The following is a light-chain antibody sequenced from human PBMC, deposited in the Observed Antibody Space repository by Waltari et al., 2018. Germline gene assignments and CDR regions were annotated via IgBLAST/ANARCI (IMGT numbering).Light chain of an antibody. CDR2: EVS. V-gene: IGLV2-8*01. J-gene: IGLJ2*01. CDR3: SSYAGSNNVV. CDR1: SHDVGGYNY. Sequence: QSALTQPPSASGSPGQSVTISCTGTSHDVGGYNYVSWYQQHQGKAPKLMIYEVSKRPSGVPDRFSGSKSGYTASLTVSGLQAEDEADYFCSSYAGSNNVVFGGGTKLTVL.